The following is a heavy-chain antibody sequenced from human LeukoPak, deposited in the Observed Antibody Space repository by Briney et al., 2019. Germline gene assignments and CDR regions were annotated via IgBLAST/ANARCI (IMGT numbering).Heavy chain of an antibody. CDR3: ARADVPVAGSSFDY. V-gene: IGHV3-30-3*01. J-gene: IGHJ4*02. Sequence: GGSLRLSCVASGFTFSSYVIHWVRQAPGKGLEWLAVLSSDGSNKNYADSVKGRFTISRDNSKNTLYLHMNSLRAEDTAVYYCARADVPVAGSSFDYWGQGTLVTVSS. CDR1: GFTFSSYV. CDR2: LSSDGSNK. D-gene: IGHD6-19*01.